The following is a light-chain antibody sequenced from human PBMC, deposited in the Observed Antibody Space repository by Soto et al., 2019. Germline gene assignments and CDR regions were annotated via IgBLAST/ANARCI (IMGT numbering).Light chain of an antibody. Sequence: EIQLTQSTSFQSAYVGDRVTITCRASQGISSYLAWYQQKPGKAPKLLIYAASTLQSGVPSRFSGSGSGTDFTLTISSLQPEDFATYYCQPSYSLPPIPSCQRTRPEIK. CDR2: AAS. CDR1: QGISSY. CDR3: QPSYSLPPIP. V-gene: IGKV1-39*01. J-gene: IGKJ5*01.